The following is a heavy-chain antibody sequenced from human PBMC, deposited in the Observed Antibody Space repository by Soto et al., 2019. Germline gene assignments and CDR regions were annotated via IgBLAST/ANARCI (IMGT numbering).Heavy chain of an antibody. D-gene: IGHD3-16*01. CDR1: GFIFSGSA. Sequence: GGSLRLSCAASGFIFSGSAIHWVRQASGKGLEWVGRIRSRANNFATSSAASVKGRFTFSRDDSKNTAYLQMNTLKPEDTAVYYCVKGGTPETTTGYAFDFWGQGTLVT. J-gene: IGHJ3*01. V-gene: IGHV3-73*01. CDR3: VKGGTPETTTGYAFDF. CDR2: IRSRANNFAT.